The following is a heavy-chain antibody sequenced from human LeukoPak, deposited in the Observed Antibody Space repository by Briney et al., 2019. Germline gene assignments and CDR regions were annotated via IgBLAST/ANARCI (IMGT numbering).Heavy chain of an antibody. Sequence: SSETLSLTCTVSGASISRYYWSWIRQPPGKGLEWIGYIYYSGSTNYNPFLKSRVTISVATSKNQSSLRLSSVTAADTAVYYCARLGGTSSGTDYWGQGTLVTVSS. CDR2: IYYSGST. V-gene: IGHV4-59*08. D-gene: IGHD1-14*01. J-gene: IGHJ4*02. CDR1: GASISRYY. CDR3: ARLGGTSSGTDY.